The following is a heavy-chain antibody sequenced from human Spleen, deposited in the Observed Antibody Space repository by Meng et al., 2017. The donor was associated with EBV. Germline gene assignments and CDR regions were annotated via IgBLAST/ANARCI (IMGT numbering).Heavy chain of an antibody. CDR2: ISSSGST. CDR3: ARHTGDFDY. Sequence: QLQLQESGPRLVRPSETLSLTCGVSGASISDSSAYWGWIRQSPRKGLEWIGTISSSGSTFYNPSLESRLTLSVDTTENHFALKLTSVTAADTAMYYCARHTGDFDYWGQGALVTVSS. V-gene: IGHV4-39*01. J-gene: IGHJ4*02. D-gene: IGHD2-8*02. CDR1: GASISDSSAY.